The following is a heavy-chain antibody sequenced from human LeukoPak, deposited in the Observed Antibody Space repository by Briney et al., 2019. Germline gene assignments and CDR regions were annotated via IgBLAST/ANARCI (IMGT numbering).Heavy chain of an antibody. CDR1: GGSISSYY. J-gene: IGHJ4*02. CDR3: ARGPSSYHYGSGSYWAADYFDY. V-gene: IGHV4-59*01. D-gene: IGHD3-10*01. Sequence: SETLSLTCTVSGGSISSYYWSWIRQPPGKGLEWIGYIYYSGSTNYNPSLKSRVTISVDTSKNQFSLKLSSVTAADTAVYYCARGPSSYHYGSGSYWAADYFDYWGQGTLVTVSS. CDR2: IYYSGST.